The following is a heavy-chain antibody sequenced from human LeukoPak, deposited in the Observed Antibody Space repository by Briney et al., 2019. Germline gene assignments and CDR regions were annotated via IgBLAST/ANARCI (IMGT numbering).Heavy chain of an antibody. J-gene: IGHJ4*02. D-gene: IGHD3-16*02. Sequence: SVKVSCKASGGTFSSYTISWVRQAPGQGLEWMGRIIPILGIANYAQKFQGRVTITADKSTSTAYMELSSLRSEDTAVYYCARGLPGRLRLGELSLRYYFDYWGQGTLVTVSS. CDR1: GGTFSSYT. V-gene: IGHV1-69*02. CDR2: IIPILGIA. CDR3: ARGLPGRLRLGELSLRYYFDY.